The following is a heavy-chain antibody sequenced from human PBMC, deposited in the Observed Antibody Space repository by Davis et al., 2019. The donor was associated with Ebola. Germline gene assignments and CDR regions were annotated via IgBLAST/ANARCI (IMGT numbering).Heavy chain of an antibody. Sequence: MPSETLSLTCAVYGGSFSGYYWSWIRQPPGKGLEWIGEINHNGSTNYNPSLKSRVTISVDTSKNQFSLKLSSVTAADTAVFYCARACGYSCFDYWGQGTLVTVSS. CDR2: INHNGST. CDR1: GGSFSGYY. V-gene: IGHV4-34*01. CDR3: ARACGYSCFDY. J-gene: IGHJ4*02. D-gene: IGHD2-21*01.